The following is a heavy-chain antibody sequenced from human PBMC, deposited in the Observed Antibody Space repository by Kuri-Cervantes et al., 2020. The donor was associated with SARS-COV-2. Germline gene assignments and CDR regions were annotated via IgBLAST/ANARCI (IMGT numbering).Heavy chain of an antibody. D-gene: IGHD6-19*01. V-gene: IGHV1-18*01. Sequence: ASVKVSCKASGYTFTSYGISWVRQAPGQGLEWMGWISAYNGNTNYAQKLQGRVTMTTDTSTSIAYMELRSLRSDDTAVYYCARAPYSSGWRFFRFDPWGQGTLVTVSS. CDR1: GYTFTSYG. CDR2: ISAYNGNT. J-gene: IGHJ5*02. CDR3: ARAPYSSGWRFFRFDP.